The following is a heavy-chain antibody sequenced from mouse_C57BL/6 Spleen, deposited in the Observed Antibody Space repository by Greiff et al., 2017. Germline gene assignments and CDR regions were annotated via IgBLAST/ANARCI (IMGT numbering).Heavy chain of an antibody. Sequence: ESGPGLVKPSQSLSLTCSVTGYSITSGYYWNWIRQFPGNKLEWMGYISYDGSNNYNPSLKNRIALTRDTSKNQFFLKLNSVTTEDTATYYCARRTPYAMDYWGQGTSVTVSS. CDR2: ISYDGSN. CDR1: GYSITSGYY. J-gene: IGHJ4*01. V-gene: IGHV3-6*01. CDR3: ARRTPYAMDY.